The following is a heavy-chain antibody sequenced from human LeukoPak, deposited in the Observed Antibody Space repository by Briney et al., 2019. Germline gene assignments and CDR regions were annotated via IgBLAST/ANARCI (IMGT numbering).Heavy chain of an antibody. J-gene: IGHJ4*02. CDR2: IYTSGST. D-gene: IGHD3-22*01. V-gene: IGHV4-61*02. CDR3: ARADYYDSSGYDY. Sequence: PSQTLSLTCTVSGGSISSGSYYWSWIRQPAGKGLEWIGRIYTSGSTNYNPSLKSRVTISVDASKNQFSLKLSSVTAADTAVYYCARADYYDSSGYDYWGQGTLVTVSS. CDR1: GGSISSGSYY.